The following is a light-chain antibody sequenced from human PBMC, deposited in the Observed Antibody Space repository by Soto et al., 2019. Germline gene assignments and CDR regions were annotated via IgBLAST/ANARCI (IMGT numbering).Light chain of an antibody. CDR2: AAS. J-gene: IGKJ3*01. Sequence: DIQMTQSPSSLSASVGDRVTITCRASQGISNYLAWYQQKPGKVPKLLIYAASTLQSGVPSRFSGSGSGTDLTLTISSLQPEDVATYYCQKYTSAPIFTFGPGTKVDVK. CDR1: QGISNY. V-gene: IGKV1-27*01. CDR3: QKYTSAPIFT.